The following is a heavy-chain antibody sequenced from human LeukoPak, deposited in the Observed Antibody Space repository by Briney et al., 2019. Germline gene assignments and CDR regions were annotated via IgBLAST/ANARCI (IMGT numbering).Heavy chain of an antibody. CDR2: ISGIGGST. CDR3: AKPYSGSYQYFDY. J-gene: IGHJ4*02. D-gene: IGHD1-26*01. CDR1: GFTFSSYW. Sequence: GGSLRLSCAASGFTFSSYWMSWVRQAPGKGLEWVSGISGIGGSTYYADSVKGRFTISRDDSKNTLSLQMNSLRAEDTAVYYCAKPYSGSYQYFDYWGQGTVVTVSS. V-gene: IGHV3-23*01.